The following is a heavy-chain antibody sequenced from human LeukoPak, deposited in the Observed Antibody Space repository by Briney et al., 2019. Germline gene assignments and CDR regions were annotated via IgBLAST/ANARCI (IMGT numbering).Heavy chain of an antibody. V-gene: IGHV3-23*01. Sequence: GGSLRLSCAASGFTFSSYSINWVRQAPGKGLEWVSSISGGGGSTNSADSVKGRFTISRDNSKNTLYLQMNSLRAEDTAVYYCAKSSYYDSSGYYREYYFDHWGQGTLVTVSS. CDR3: AKSSYYDSSGYYREYYFDH. CDR1: GFTFSSYS. CDR2: ISGGGGST. J-gene: IGHJ4*02. D-gene: IGHD3-22*01.